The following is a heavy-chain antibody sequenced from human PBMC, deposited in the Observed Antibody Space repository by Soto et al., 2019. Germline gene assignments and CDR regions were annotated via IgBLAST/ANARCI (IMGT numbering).Heavy chain of an antibody. D-gene: IGHD6-6*01. CDR1: GGSMRNYH. J-gene: IGHJ4*02. CDR3: TSSYSTSSSPDY. Sequence: SETLSLTCSVSGGSMRNYHWNWIRQPPGRGLEWIGYVYHSGSTNYNPSLKSRVSMSVDVSRNHFSLTLHSVTAADTAVYFCTSSYSTSSSPDYWGQGTLVTVSS. CDR2: VYHSGST. V-gene: IGHV4-59*01.